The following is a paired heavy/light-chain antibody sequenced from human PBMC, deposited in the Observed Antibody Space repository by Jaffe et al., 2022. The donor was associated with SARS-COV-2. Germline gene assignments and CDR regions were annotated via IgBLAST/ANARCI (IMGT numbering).Heavy chain of an antibody. CDR1: GFTFSSYW. CDR3: ARDLGRYNWNDG. CDR2: INADGSAT. J-gene: IGHJ5*02. V-gene: IGHV3-74*01. Sequence: QLVESGGGLVQPGGSLRLSCAASGFTFSSYWMHWVRQTPGKGLVWVSRINADGSATTYAGSVKGRFTISRDNAKNTLYLQMNSLRVEDTAVYYCARDLGRYNWNDGWGQGTLVTVSS. D-gene: IGHD7-27*01.
Light chain of an antibody. CDR2: LGS. Sequence: DIVMTQSPLSLPVTPGEPASISCRSSQSLLYSNGYNYLDWYLQKPGQSPQLLIYLGSNRASGVPDRFSGSGSGTDFTLKISRVEAEDVGFYYCMQGLQTPYTFGQGTKLEIK. CDR3: MQGLQTPYT. V-gene: IGKV2-28*01. CDR1: QSLLYSNGYNY. J-gene: IGKJ2*01.